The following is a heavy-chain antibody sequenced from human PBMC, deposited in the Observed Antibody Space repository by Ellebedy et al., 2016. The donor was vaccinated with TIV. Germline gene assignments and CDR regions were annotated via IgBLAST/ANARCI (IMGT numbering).Heavy chain of an antibody. D-gene: IGHD1-14*01. CDR1: GYTFTGYY. Sequence: ASVKVSXXASGYTFTGYYMHWVRQAPGQGLEWMGWINPNSGGTNYAQKFQGRVTMTRDTSISTAYMELSRLRSDDTAVYYCARGGATKQPVGFDYWGQGTLVTVSS. CDR2: INPNSGGT. V-gene: IGHV1-2*02. J-gene: IGHJ4*02. CDR3: ARGGATKQPVGFDY.